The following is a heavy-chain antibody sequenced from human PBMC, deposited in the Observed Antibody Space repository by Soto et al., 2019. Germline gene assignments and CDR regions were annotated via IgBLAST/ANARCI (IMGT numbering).Heavy chain of an antibody. Sequence: PSETLSLTCTVSGGSISSGGYYWSWIRQHPGKGLEWIGYIYYSGSTYYNPSLKSRVTISVDTSKNQFSLKLSSVTAADTAVYYCARDRGAAAGYFDYWGRGTLVTVPS. V-gene: IGHV4-31*03. D-gene: IGHD6-13*01. J-gene: IGHJ4*02. CDR2: IYYSGST. CDR3: ARDRGAAAGYFDY. CDR1: GGSISSGGYY.